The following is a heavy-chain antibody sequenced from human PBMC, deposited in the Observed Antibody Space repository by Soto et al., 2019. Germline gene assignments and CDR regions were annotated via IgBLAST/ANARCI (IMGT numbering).Heavy chain of an antibody. V-gene: IGHV6-1*01. CDR3: ARTRYSSGWYITWFDP. CDR1: GDSVSSNSAA. D-gene: IGHD6-19*01. Sequence: PSQTLSLTCAISGDSVSSNSAAWNCIIHSASRCLEWLGRTYYRSKWYNDYAVSVKSRITINPDTSKNQFSLQLNSVTPEDTAVYYCARTRYSSGWYITWFDPWGQGTLVTVSS. CDR2: TYYRSKWYN. J-gene: IGHJ5*02.